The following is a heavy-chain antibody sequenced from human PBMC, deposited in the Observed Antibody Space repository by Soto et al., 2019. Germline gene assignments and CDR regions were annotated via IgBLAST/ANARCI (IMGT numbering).Heavy chain of an antibody. CDR1: GGSTSGKY. CDR2: IYSSGRT. J-gene: IGHJ2*01. V-gene: IGHV4-4*07. D-gene: IGHD3-9*01. CDR3: ARDFDVNTALDYWYFDL. Sequence: QVHLQESGPGVVKASETLSLTCSLSGGSTSGKYWSWIRQSAGKGLEWIGGIYSSGRTHYNPSLGSRVSMSVAQNSFSLRLTSVTAADTAIYYCARDFDVNTALDYWYFDLWGRGTQVSVSS.